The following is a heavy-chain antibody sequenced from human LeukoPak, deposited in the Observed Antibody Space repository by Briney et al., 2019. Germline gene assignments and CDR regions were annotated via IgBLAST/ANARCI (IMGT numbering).Heavy chain of an antibody. V-gene: IGHV4-30-2*01. CDR2: IYHSGST. CDR1: GGSISSSSYY. CDR3: ARGDIVVVPAD. Sequence: SETLSLTCTVSGGSISSSSYYWSWIRQPPGKGLEWIGYIYHSGSTYYNPSLKSRVTISVDRSKNQFSLKLSSVTAADTAVYYCARGDIVVVPADWGQGTLVTVSS. D-gene: IGHD2-2*01. J-gene: IGHJ4*02.